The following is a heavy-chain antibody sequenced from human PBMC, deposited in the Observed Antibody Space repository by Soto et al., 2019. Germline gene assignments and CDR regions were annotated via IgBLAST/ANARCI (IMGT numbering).Heavy chain of an antibody. Sequence: LSLTCAVYGGSFSGYYWSWIRQPPGKGLEWIGEINHSGSTNYNPSLKSRVTISVDTSKNQFSLKLSSVTAADTAVYYCARGWEGYYYYGMDVWGQGTTVTVYS. V-gene: IGHV4-34*01. CDR3: ARGWEGYYYYGMDV. J-gene: IGHJ6*02. CDR2: INHSGST. CDR1: GGSFSGYY. D-gene: IGHD1-26*01.